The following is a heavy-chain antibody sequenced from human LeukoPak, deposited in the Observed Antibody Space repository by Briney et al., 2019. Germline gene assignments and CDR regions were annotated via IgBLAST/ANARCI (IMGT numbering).Heavy chain of an antibody. D-gene: IGHD1-1*01. CDR3: ARQVRWTFDY. J-gene: IGHJ4*02. V-gene: IGHV4-39*01. CDR2: ISYGGST. CDR1: GGSINSNGYY. Sequence: PSETLSLTCTVSGGSINSNGYYWGWIRQPPGKGLEWIGSISYGGSTYYNPSLKSRVTISVDTSNNQFSLKMSSVTAADTAVYYCARQVRWTFDYWGQGTLVTVSS.